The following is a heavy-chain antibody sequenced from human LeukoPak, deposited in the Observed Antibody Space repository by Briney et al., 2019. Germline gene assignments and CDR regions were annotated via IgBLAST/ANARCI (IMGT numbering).Heavy chain of an antibody. CDR2: INTDGSST. V-gene: IGHV3-74*01. J-gene: IGHJ4*02. CDR3: VIVSAVTGSY. Sequence: PGGSLRLSCAASGFTFSRYWMHWVRQAPGEGLMWVSRINTDGSSTTYAASVKGRFTMSRDNAKSTLFLQMNSLRAEDTAVYYYVIVSAVTGSYWGQGTLVTVSS. CDR1: GFTFSRYW. D-gene: IGHD2-21*02.